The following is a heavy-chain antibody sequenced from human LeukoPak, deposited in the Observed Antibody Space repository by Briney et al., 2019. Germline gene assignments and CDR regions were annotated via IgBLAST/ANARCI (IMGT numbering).Heavy chain of an antibody. J-gene: IGHJ4*02. Sequence: LPGGSLRLSCAASGFTFSSHWMHWVRQAPGKGLEWVSGISWNSGSIMYADSVKGRFTISRDNAKNSLYLQMNSLRAEDMASYYCAKDIYGGNSFAWNFDYWGQGTLVTVSS. V-gene: IGHV3-9*03. CDR1: GFTFSSHW. CDR2: ISWNSGSI. CDR3: AKDIYGGNSFAWNFDY. D-gene: IGHD4-23*01.